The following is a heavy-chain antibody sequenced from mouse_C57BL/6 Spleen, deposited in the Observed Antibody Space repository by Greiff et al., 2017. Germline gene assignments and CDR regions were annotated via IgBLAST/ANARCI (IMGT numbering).Heavy chain of an antibody. V-gene: IGHV1-84*01. Sequence: VQGVESGPELVKPGASVKISCKASGYTFTDYYINWVKQRPGQGLEWIGWIYPGSGNTKYNEKFKGKATMTVDTSSSTAYMQLSSLTSEDSAVYCCARGDGYGEYYFDDWGQGPTLTVSS. D-gene: IGHD2-3*01. CDR2: IYPGSGNT. CDR1: GYTFTDYY. J-gene: IGHJ2*01. CDR3: ARGDGYGEYYFDD.